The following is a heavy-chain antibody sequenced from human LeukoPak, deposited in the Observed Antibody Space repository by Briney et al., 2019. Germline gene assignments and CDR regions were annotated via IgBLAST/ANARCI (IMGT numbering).Heavy chain of an antibody. CDR3: ASSEGGPTGT. Sequence: ASVKVSCKASGYTFTSYAMNWVRQAPGQGLEWMGWISGYNSKTFYAQKFQGRVTMTTDTSTSTVYMELSSLRSEDTAVYYCASSEGGPTGTWGQGTMVTVSS. J-gene: IGHJ3*01. CDR2: ISGYNSKT. CDR1: GYTFTSYA. V-gene: IGHV1-18*01. D-gene: IGHD1-14*01.